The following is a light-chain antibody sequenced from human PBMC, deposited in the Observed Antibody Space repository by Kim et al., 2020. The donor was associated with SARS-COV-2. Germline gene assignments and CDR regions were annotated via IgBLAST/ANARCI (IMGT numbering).Light chain of an antibody. CDR2: AAS. J-gene: IGKJ1*01. V-gene: IGKV1-27*01. CDR3: QKYNSALWT. Sequence: AAVGDRVTITCRASQDIANSLAWYQQKPGTVPKVLIYAASTLQSGVPSRFSGSGSGTEFTLTIGSLQTEDVATYYCQKYNSALWTFGPGTKVDIK. CDR1: QDIANS.